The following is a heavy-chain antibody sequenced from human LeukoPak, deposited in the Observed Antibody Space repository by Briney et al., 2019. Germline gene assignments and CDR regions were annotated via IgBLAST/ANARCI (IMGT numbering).Heavy chain of an antibody. D-gene: IGHD2-21*02. J-gene: IGHJ4*02. V-gene: IGHV4-59*08. Sequence: SETLSLTCTVSGGSVSGYYWSWIRQSPGKGPEWIGYIYYAGTTLYSPSLKSRVTMSVDTSENQFSLRLSSVTAAEPAVYYCARHDAVPVIRRGFDYWGQGILVTVSP. CDR1: GGSVSGYY. CDR2: IYYAGTT. CDR3: ARHDAVPVIRRGFDY.